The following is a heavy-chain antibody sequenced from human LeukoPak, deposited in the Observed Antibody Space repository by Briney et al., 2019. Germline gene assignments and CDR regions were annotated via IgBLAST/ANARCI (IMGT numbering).Heavy chain of an antibody. J-gene: IGHJ4*02. CDR2: ISGSGGST. D-gene: IGHD3-22*01. V-gene: IGHV3-23*01. CDR1: GFTFSSYA. Sequence: GGSLRLSCAASGFTFSSYAMSWVRQAPGKGLEWVSAISGSGGSTYYADSVKGRFTISRDNSKNTLYVQMNSLRAEDTAVYYCAREAIYYDSSGYADYWGQGTLVTVSS. CDR3: AREAIYYDSSGYADY.